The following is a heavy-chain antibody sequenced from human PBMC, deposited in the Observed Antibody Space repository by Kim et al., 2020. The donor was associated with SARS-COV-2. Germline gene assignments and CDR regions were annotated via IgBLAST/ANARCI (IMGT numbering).Heavy chain of an antibody. CDR1: GFTFRSYA. V-gene: IGHV3-23*01. J-gene: IGHJ5*01. CDR3: SKVKSFYSTNWFDY. Sequence: GGSLRLSCAASGFTFRSYAMTWVRQAPGRGLEWVSSISRNGYSTHYADSVSGRVTISRDSSNTTLCLQMNSMRAEDTALYYCSKVKSFYSTNWFDYLG. D-gene: IGHD2-2*02. CDR2: ISRNGYST.